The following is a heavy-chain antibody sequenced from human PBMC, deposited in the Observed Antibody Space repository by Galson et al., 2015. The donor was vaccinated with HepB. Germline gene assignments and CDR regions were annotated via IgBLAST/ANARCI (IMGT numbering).Heavy chain of an antibody. Sequence: QSGAEVKKPGASVKVSCKASGYTFTSYYMHWVRQAPGQGLEWMGIINPSGGSTSYAQKLQGRVTMTRDTSTSTVYMELSSLRSEDTAVYYCARDLGYCSSTSCPGDYYYYGMDVWGQGTTVTVSS. CDR2: INPSGGST. V-gene: IGHV1-46*04. CDR3: ARDLGYCSSTSCPGDYYYYGMDV. D-gene: IGHD2-2*01. J-gene: IGHJ6*02. CDR1: GYTFTSYY.